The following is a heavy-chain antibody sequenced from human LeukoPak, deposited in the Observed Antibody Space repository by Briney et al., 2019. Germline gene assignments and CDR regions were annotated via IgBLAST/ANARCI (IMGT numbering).Heavy chain of an antibody. V-gene: IGHV3-7*01. CDR3: ARGDRGFDY. CDR1: GFTFSASR. CDR2: INQDGSEK. Sequence: PGGSLRLSCAASGFTFSASRMTWVRQAPGKGLEWVTNINQDGSEKYYVDSVKGRFTISRDNARNALYLQMNSLRTEDTAVYYCARGDRGFDYWGQGTLVTVSS. J-gene: IGHJ4*02.